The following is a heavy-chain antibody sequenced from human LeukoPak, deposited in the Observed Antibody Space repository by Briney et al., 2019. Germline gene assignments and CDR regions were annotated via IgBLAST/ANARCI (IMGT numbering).Heavy chain of an antibody. J-gene: IGHJ4*02. CDR3: ARDPHRAFGYCSSTSCYADY. D-gene: IGHD2-2*03. V-gene: IGHV1-8*02. CDR1: GYTFTDYA. CDR2: MNPNSGNT. Sequence: GASVKVSCKASGYTFTDYALNWVRQATGQGLEWMGWMNPNSGNTGYAQKFQGRVTMTRNTSISTAYMELNSLRAEDTAVYYCARDPHRAFGYCSSTSCYADYWGQGTLVTVSS.